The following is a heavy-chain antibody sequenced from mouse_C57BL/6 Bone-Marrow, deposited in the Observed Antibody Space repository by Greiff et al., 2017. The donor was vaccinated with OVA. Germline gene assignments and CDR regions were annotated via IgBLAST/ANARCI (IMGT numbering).Heavy chain of an antibody. CDR2: IYPRSGNT. CDR1: GYTFTSYG. CDR3: ARHDFDY. V-gene: IGHV1-81*01. J-gene: IGHJ2*01. Sequence: VKLVESGAELARPGASVKLSCKASGYTFTSYGISWVKQRTGQGLEWIGEIYPRSGNTYYNEKFKGKATLTADKSSSTAYMELRSLTSEDSAVYFCARHDFDYWGQGTTLTVSS.